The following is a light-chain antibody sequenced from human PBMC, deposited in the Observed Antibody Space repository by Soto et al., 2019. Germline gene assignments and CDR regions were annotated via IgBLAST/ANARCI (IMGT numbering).Light chain of an antibody. CDR2: DVS. V-gene: IGLV2-14*01. CDR1: SSDLGGYNY. J-gene: IGLJ1*01. Sequence: QSALTQPASVSGSPGQSITISCTGTSSDLGGYNYVSWYQQHPGKAPKLMIYDVSNRPSGVSNRFSGSKSGNTASLTISGLKAEDEADYYCSSYTSSSTLVFGTGTKVTVL. CDR3: SSYTSSSTLV.